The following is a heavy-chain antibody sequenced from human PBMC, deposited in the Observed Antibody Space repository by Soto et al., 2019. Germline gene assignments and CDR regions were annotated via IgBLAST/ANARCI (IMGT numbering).Heavy chain of an antibody. CDR1: GGSISSGGYS. D-gene: IGHD1-26*01. V-gene: IGHV4-30-2*01. CDR2: IYHSGST. Sequence: QLQLQESGSGLVKPSQTLSLTCAVSGGSISSGGYSWSWIRQPPGKGLEWIGYIYHSGSTYYNPARKSRGTISVDRSKNQFSRKLSSVTAADTAVYYCARVGARGYGAIDYWGQGTLVTVSS. J-gene: IGHJ4*02. CDR3: ARVGARGYGAIDY.